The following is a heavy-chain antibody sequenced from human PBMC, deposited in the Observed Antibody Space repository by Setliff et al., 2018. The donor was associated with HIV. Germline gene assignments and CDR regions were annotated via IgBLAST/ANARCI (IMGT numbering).Heavy chain of an antibody. CDR1: DDPISSYY. Sequence: SETLSLTCYVTDDPISSYYWSWARQPAGKGLEWIGRLYVSGDTNYNPSLKSRVTMSLDTSKKHFSLKLKSVTAADTAVYYCALTGHRLLRGYMDVWGKGTTVTLSS. CDR3: ALTGHRLLRGYMDV. D-gene: IGHD2-15*01. V-gene: IGHV4-4*07. CDR2: LYVSGDT. J-gene: IGHJ6*03.